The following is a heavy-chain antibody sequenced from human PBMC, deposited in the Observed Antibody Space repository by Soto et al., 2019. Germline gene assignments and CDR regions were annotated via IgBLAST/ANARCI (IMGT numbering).Heavy chain of an antibody. V-gene: IGHV3-48*03. CDR3: ARGIVVVPAASPLGMDV. J-gene: IGHJ6*02. D-gene: IGHD2-2*01. CDR1: GFTFSSYE. Sequence: PGGSLRLSCAASGFTFSSYEMNWVRQAPGKGLGWVSYISSSGSTIYYADSVKGRFTISRDNAKNSLYLQMNSLRAEDTAVYYCARGIVVVPAASPLGMDVWGQGTTVTVSS. CDR2: ISSSGSTI.